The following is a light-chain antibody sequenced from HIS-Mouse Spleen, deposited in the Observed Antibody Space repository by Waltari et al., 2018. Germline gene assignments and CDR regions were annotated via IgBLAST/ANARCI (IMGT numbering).Light chain of an antibody. CDR3: CSYAGSSTWV. CDR2: EGS. CDR1: SSDVGSYHL. V-gene: IGLV2-23*01. Sequence: QSALTQPASVSGSPGQSITIPCTGTSSDVGSYHLVSWYQQHPGKAPKLMIYEGSKRPSGVSNRFSGSKSGNTASLTISGLQAEDEADYYCCSYAGSSTWVFGGGTKLTVL. J-gene: IGLJ3*02.